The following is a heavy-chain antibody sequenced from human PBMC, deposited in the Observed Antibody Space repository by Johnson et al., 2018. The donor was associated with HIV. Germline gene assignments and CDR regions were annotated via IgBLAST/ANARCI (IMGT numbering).Heavy chain of an antibody. J-gene: IGHJ3*02. CDR2: INWNGGST. CDR3: ARGGIIHDAFDI. Sequence: VQLVESGGGVVRPGGSLRLSCAGSGFIFDDYDMTWVRQAPGKGLEWVSGINWNGGSTGYADSVKGRFTISRDNSKNTLYLQMSSLRAEDTAVYYCARGGIIHDAFDIWGQGTMVTVSS. CDR1: GFIFDDYD. V-gene: IGHV3-20*04. D-gene: IGHD1-1*01.